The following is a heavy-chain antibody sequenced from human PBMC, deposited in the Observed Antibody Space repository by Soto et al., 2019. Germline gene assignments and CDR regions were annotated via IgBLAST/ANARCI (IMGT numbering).Heavy chain of an antibody. CDR1: GLIVSNNY. CDR3: AREEIVADAFDI. V-gene: IGHV3-53*01. CDR2: VYVDGTA. J-gene: IGHJ3*02. D-gene: IGHD5-12*01. Sequence: EVQLVESGGGLILPGGSLRLSCAASGLIVSNNYMTWVRQAPGKGLEWVAVVYVDGTANYADSVKGRFSISRDNSKNTVYLQMSTLRVEDTAMYYCAREEIVADAFDIWGQGTMVTISS.